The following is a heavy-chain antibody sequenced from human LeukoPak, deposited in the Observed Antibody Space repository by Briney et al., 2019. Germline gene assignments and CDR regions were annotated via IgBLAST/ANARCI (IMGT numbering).Heavy chain of an antibody. D-gene: IGHD5-24*01. Sequence: GGSLRLSCAASGFMFSSYWMTWVRQAPGKGLEWVANIKQDGSEKYYMSSVRGRFTISSDNAKNSLYLQMNNVRAEDTAVYYFAREEVRSFDNWGQGTLVTVSS. CDR1: GFMFSSYW. CDR2: IKQDGSEK. V-gene: IGHV3-7*03. CDR3: AREEVRSFDN. J-gene: IGHJ4*02.